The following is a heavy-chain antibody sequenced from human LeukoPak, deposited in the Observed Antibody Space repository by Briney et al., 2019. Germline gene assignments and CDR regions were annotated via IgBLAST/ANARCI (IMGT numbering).Heavy chain of an antibody. CDR1: GFRFSSHG. CDR3: ARFVGSDYTGSFDL. CDR2: IWYDGSNP. D-gene: IGHD3-10*01. V-gene: IGHV3-33*01. Sequence: PGTSLRLSCAGSGFRFSSHGMHWVRQAPGKGLEWLGYIWYDGSNPDYVDPVKGRFTISRDNSKNTVYLQMNSQRAEDTAVYHCARFVGSDYTGSFDLWGQGTPVTVSS. J-gene: IGHJ4*02.